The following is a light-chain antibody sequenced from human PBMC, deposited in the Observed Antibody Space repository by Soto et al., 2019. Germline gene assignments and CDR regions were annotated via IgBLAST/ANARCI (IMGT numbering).Light chain of an antibody. J-gene: IGKJ1*01. CDR3: QHYNSYSEA. Sequence: DIQMTQSPSTLSGSVGDRVTITCRASQTIISLLSWYHQKPGKAPKLLIYKPSTLKSGVPSRFSGSGSGTEFTLTISSLQPDDFATYYCQHYNSYSEAFGQGTKVDIK. CDR1: QTIISL. V-gene: IGKV1-5*03. CDR2: KPS.